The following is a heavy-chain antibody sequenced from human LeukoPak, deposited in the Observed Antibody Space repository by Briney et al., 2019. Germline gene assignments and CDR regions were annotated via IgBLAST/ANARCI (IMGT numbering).Heavy chain of an antibody. V-gene: IGHV3-21*01. CDR3: ARDSYEYYYGMDV. Sequence: GGSLRLSCAASGFTFSTYTMNWVRQAPGKGLEWVSSISSSSSYIYYADSVKGRFTISRDNAKNPLYLQMNSLRAEDTAVYYCARDSYEYYYGMDVWGQGTTVTVSS. CDR2: ISSSSSYI. D-gene: IGHD3-3*01. CDR1: GFTFSTYT. J-gene: IGHJ6*02.